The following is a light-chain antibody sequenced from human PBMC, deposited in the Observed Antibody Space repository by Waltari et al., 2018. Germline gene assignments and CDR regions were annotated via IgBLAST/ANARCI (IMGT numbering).Light chain of an antibody. J-gene: IGKJ2*01. V-gene: IGKV3-15*01. CDR3: QQYNEWPYT. Sequence: ETIMTQSPATLSVSPGESATLSCRASKNIGNNLAWYQQTPGQAHRLLIYVASSRSTGIPGRFFGAGSGTDFTLTISSLQSEDFGVYYCQQYNEWPYTFGQGTKVDLK. CDR1: KNIGNN. CDR2: VAS.